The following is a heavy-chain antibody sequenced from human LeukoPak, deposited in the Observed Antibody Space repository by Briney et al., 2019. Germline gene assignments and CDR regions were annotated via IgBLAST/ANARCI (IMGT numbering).Heavy chain of an antibody. Sequence: SETLSLTCTVSGGSISSGGYYWSWIRQHPGKGLEWIGYIYYSGSTYYNPSLKSRVTISVDTSKNQFSLKLNSVTAADTAVYYCARAGYYDSSAFWPFDYWGQGTLVTVSS. CDR1: GGSISSGGYY. CDR2: IYYSGST. D-gene: IGHD3-22*01. CDR3: ARAGYYDSSAFWPFDY. J-gene: IGHJ4*02. V-gene: IGHV4-30-4*08.